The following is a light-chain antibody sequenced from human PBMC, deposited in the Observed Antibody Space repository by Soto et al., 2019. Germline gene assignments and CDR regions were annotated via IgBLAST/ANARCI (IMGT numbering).Light chain of an antibody. J-gene: IGLJ2*01. Sequence: QSALTQPASVSGSPGQSITISCAGTMRDVGAYNLVSWYQQHPGRVPQLIIYEVRNRPSGISFRFSGSKSGNTASLTISGLQAEVEADYYCSSFTSKSTLIFGGGTKLTVL. CDR1: MRDVGAYNL. CDR2: EVR. V-gene: IGLV2-14*01. CDR3: SSFTSKSTLI.